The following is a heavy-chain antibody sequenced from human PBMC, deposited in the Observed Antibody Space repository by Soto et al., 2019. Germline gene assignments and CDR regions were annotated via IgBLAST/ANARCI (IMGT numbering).Heavy chain of an antibody. J-gene: IGHJ4*02. V-gene: IGHV3-21*01. CDR2: ISSSSSYI. D-gene: IGHD2-2*01. Sequence: GGSLRLSCAASGFTFSSYSMNWVRQAPGKGLEWVSSISSSSSYIYYADSVKGRFTISRDNAKNSLYLQMNSLRAEDTAVYYCYGTSWLLGRGFDYWGQGTLVTVSS. CDR1: GFTFSSYS. CDR3: YGTSWLLGRGFDY.